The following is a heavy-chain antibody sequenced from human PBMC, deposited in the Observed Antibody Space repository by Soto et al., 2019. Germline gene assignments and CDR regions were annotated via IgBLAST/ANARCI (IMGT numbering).Heavy chain of an antibody. D-gene: IGHD2-8*01. CDR2: INPNSGGT. Sequence: GASVKVSCKASGYTFTGYYMHWVRQAPGQGLEWMGWINPNSGGTNYAQKFQGWVTMTRDTSISTAYMELSRLRSDDTAVYYCARPYCTNGVCLLDAFDIWGQGTMVTVS. CDR3: ARPYCTNGVCLLDAFDI. V-gene: IGHV1-2*04. CDR1: GYTFTGYY. J-gene: IGHJ3*02.